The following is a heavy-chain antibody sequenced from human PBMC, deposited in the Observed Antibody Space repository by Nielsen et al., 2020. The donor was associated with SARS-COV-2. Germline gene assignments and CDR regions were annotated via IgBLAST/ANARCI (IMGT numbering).Heavy chain of an antibody. CDR3: ARDPRTLGTPYYFDY. CDR1: GFTFSSYS. V-gene: IGHV3-48*01. J-gene: IGHJ4*02. CDR2: MSSGGGKI. D-gene: IGHD3-16*01. Sequence: GESLKISCAASGFTFSSYSMNWVRQAPGKGLEWVSHMSSGGGKIYYADSVKGRFTISRDNAKNSLYLQMNSLRAEDTAVYYCARDPRTLGTPYYFDYWGQGTLVTVSS.